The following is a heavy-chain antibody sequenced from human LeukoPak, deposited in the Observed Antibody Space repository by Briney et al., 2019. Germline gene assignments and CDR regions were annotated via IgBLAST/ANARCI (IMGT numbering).Heavy chain of an antibody. CDR2: LYYGGST. CDR1: VGSVSSSSYY. J-gene: IGHJ4*02. V-gene: IGHV4-39*01. CDR3: ARPDWYQLPGL. D-gene: IGHD4/OR15-4a*01. Sequence: SETLSLTCTVSVGSVSSSSYYWGWIRQPPGKGLVWIGSLYYGGSTYYNPSLNSRVTISVDPSKNQFSLELTSVTAADTAVYYCARPDWYQLPGLWGQGTLVTVSS.